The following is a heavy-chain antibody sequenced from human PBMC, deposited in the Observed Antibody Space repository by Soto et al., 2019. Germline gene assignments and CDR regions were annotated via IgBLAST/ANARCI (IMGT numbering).Heavy chain of an antibody. J-gene: IGHJ6*01. CDR3: FGCYSSGNGLYYY. CDR2: TSTSSTTK. Sequence: GGSLRLSCAASGFSFSAYSMNWVRQAPGKGLEWIAYTSTSSTTKYYADSVRGRFSISRDNANDLLYLDMDKLRDEDTGIYYFFGCYSSGNGLYYY. D-gene: IGHD3-3*01. CDR1: GFSFSAYS. V-gene: IGHV3-48*02.